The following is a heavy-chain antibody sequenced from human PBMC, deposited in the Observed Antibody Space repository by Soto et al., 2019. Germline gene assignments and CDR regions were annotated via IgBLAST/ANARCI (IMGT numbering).Heavy chain of an antibody. Sequence: PGGSLRLSCAASGFTFSSYAMSWVRQAPGKGLEWVSAISGSGGSTYYADSVKGRFTISRDNSKNTLYLQMNSLRAEDTAVYYCAKDQDSSGWYVRGAFDIWGQGTMVTVSS. D-gene: IGHD6-19*01. CDR2: ISGSGGST. J-gene: IGHJ3*02. CDR3: AKDQDSSGWYVRGAFDI. V-gene: IGHV3-23*01. CDR1: GFTFSSYA.